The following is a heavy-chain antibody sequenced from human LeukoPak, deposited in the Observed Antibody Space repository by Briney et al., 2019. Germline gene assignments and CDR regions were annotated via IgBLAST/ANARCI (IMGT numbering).Heavy chain of an antibody. D-gene: IGHD3-3*01. CDR3: ARGSNGVLEWLSFDY. CDR2: INHSGST. J-gene: IGHJ4*02. CDR1: GGSFSGYY. Sequence: PSETLSLTCAVYGGSFSGYYWSWIRQPPGKGLEWIGEINHSGSTNYNPSLKSRVTISVDMSKNQFSLKLSSVTAADTAVYYCARGSNGVLEWLSFDYWGQGTLVTVSS. V-gene: IGHV4-34*01.